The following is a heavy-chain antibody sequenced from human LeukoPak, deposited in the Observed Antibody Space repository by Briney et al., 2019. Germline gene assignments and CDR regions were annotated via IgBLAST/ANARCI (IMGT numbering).Heavy chain of an antibody. CDR1: GFTFSSYG. D-gene: IGHD4-17*01. J-gene: IGHJ5*02. CDR3: AKDRTGDYAFNL. CDR2: ISYDGSNK. Sequence: GGSLRLSCAASGFTFSSYGMHWVRQAPGKGLEWVAVISYDGSNKYNADSVKGRFTISRDNSKNTLYLQMNSLRAEDTAVYYCAKDRTGDYAFNLWGQGTLVTVSS. V-gene: IGHV3-30*18.